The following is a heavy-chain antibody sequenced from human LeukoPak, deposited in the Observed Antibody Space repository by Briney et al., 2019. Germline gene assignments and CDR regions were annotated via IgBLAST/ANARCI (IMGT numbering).Heavy chain of an antibody. V-gene: IGHV4-38-2*02. CDR1: GDSISSGHY. Sequence: SETLSLTCTVSGDSISSGHYWDWIRPPPGRGLEWIGSIHHSGSTWYNPSLKSRVTISLDTSQTQISLRVTSVTAADTAVYYCARGTDYYDSSGWLDPWGQGTLVTVSS. CDR3: ARGTDYYDSSGWLDP. J-gene: IGHJ5*02. D-gene: IGHD3-22*01. CDR2: IHHSGST.